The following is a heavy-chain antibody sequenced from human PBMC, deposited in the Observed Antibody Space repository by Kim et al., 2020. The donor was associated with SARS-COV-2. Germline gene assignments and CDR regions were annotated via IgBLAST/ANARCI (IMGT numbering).Heavy chain of an antibody. V-gene: IGHV1-3*01. CDR2: INAGNGNT. CDR3: ASLYLAVAGKHYYYGMDV. D-gene: IGHD6-19*01. Sequence: ASVKVSCKASGYTFTSYAMHWVRQAPGQRLEWMGWINAGNGNTKYSQKFQGRVTITRDTSASTAYMELSSLRSEDTAVYYCASLYLAVAGKHYYYGMDVWGQGTTVTVSS. J-gene: IGHJ6*02. CDR1: GYTFTSYA.